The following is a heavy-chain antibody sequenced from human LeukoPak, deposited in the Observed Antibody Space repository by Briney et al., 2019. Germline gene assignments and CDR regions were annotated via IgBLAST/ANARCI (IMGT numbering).Heavy chain of an antibody. Sequence: SETLSLTCAVYGGSFSGYYWSWIRQPPGKGLEWIGSIYYSGSTYYNPSLKSRVTISVDTSKNQFSLKLSSVTAADTAVYYCAVEAASYYFDYWGQGTLVTVSS. CDR3: AVEAASYYFDY. J-gene: IGHJ4*02. CDR2: IYYSGST. V-gene: IGHV4-34*01. D-gene: IGHD6-13*01. CDR1: GGSFSGYY.